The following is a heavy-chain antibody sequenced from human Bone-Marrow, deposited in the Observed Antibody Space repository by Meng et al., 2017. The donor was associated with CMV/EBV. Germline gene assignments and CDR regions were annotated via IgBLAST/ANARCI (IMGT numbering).Heavy chain of an antibody. CDR2: INSDGSST. J-gene: IGHJ4*02. CDR1: GFTFSSYW. CDR3: ARVSPRVYQLLFDY. Sequence: GGSLRLSCAASGFTFSSYWMHWVRQAPGKGLVWVSRINSDGSSTSYADSVKGRFTISRDNAKNTLYLQMNSLRAEDTAVYYCARVSPRVYQLLFDYWGQGTLVPSPQ. V-gene: IGHV3-74*01. D-gene: IGHD2-2*01.